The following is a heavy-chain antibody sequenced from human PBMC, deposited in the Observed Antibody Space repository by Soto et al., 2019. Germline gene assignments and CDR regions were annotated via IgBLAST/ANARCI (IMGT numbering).Heavy chain of an antibody. J-gene: IGHJ6*02. D-gene: IGHD3-16*02. V-gene: IGHV3-23*01. CDR1: GFTFSSYA. Sequence: PGGSLRLSCAASGFTFSSYAMSWVRQAPGKGLEWVSAISGSGGSTYYAGSVKGRFTISRDNSKNTLYLQMNSLRAEDTAVYYCAKVAGVSVRYFLSPYPDSYYYYGMDVWGQGTTVTVSS. CDR2: ISGSGGST. CDR3: AKVAGVSVRYFLSPYPDSYYYYGMDV.